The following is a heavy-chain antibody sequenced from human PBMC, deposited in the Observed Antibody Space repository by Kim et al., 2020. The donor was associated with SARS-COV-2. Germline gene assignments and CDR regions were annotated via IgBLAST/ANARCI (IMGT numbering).Heavy chain of an antibody. Sequence: GGSLRLSCAASGFTFSAYAMTWVRQAPGKGLEWVSAISGSADRTNYADSVKGRFAISRDNSKNTLYLQMNSLRAEDTAVYYCAKGYSSAWYYFDYWGQGTLVTVSS. CDR3: AKGYSSAWYYFDY. D-gene: IGHD6-13*01. J-gene: IGHJ4*02. V-gene: IGHV3-23*01. CDR2: ISGSADRT. CDR1: GFTFSAYA.